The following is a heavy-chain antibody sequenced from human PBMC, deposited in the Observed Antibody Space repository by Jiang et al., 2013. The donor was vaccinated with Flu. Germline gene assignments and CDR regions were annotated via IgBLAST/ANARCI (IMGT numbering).Heavy chain of an antibody. D-gene: IGHD1-26*01. Sequence: YISSSSSYTNYADSVKGRFTISRDNAKNSLYLQMNSLRAEDTAVYYCARLPWELRGAFDIWGQGTMVTVSS. V-gene: IGHV3-11*06. CDR2: ISSSSSYT. CDR3: ARLPWELRGAFDI. J-gene: IGHJ3*02.